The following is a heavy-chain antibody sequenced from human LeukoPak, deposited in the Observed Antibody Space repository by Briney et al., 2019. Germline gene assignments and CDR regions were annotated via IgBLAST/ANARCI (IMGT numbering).Heavy chain of an antibody. D-gene: IGHD3-10*01. CDR1: GFTFSSYS. J-gene: IGHJ3*02. CDR2: ISSSSCYI. Sequence: GGSLRLSCAASGFTFSSYSMNWVRQAPGKGLEWVSSISSSSCYIYYADSVKGRFTISRDNAKNSLYLQMNSLRAEDTAVYYCASASYGSGTYAFDIWGQGTMVTVSS. CDR3: ASASYGSGTYAFDI. V-gene: IGHV3-21*01.